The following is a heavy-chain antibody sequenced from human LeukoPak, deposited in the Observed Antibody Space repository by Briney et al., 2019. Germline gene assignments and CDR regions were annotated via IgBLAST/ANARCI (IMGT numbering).Heavy chain of an antibody. Sequence: SETLSLTCTVSGGSVSSGSYYWTWIRQPPGKGLEWIGYIYYSGSTNYNPSPKSRVIISVDTSKNQFSLKLSSVTAADTAVYYCARAIRMVRGVIPFYYGMDVWGKGTTVTVSS. CDR3: ARAIRMVRGVIPFYYGMDV. J-gene: IGHJ6*04. V-gene: IGHV4-61*01. CDR2: IYYSGST. CDR1: GGSVSSGSYY. D-gene: IGHD3-10*01.